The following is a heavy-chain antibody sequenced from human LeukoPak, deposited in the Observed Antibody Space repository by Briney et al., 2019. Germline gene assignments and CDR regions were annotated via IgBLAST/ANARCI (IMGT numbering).Heavy chain of an antibody. V-gene: IGHV3-30-3*01. Sequence: GGSLRLSCAATGFTFNTFAMHWVRQAPGKGLEWLGLISYDGNKQIYPASVKGRFSFSRDNSNNTLYLQMNNLRPEDTALYYCARESHEGATRAYNWFDPWGQGTLVSVSS. J-gene: IGHJ5*02. CDR3: ARESHEGATRAYNWFDP. D-gene: IGHD1-26*01. CDR1: GFTFNTFA. CDR2: ISYDGNKQ.